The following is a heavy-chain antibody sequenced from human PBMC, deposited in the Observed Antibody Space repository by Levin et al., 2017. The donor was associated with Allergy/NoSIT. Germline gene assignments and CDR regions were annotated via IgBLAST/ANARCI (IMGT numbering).Heavy chain of an antibody. CDR3: ARDLYNDDSVFGY. CDR1: RYIFSDYF. D-gene: IGHD3-22*01. CDR2: INPHSGDT. J-gene: IGHJ4*02. Sequence: GESLKISCKASRYIFSDYFIHWVRQAPGQGLEWLGWINPHSGDTKYAQEFQGRVTMTRDTSISTAYMELTRLTSDDTAVYYCARDLYNDDSVFGYWGQGTLVNVFS. V-gene: IGHV1-2*02.